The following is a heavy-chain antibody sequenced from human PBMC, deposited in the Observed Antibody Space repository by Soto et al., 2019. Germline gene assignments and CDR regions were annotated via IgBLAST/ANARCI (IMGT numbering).Heavy chain of an antibody. D-gene: IGHD6-6*01. CDR2: INHSGST. Sequence: PSETLSLTCAVYGGSFSGYYWSWIRQPPGKGLEWIGEINHSGSTNYNPSLKSRVTISVDTSKNQFSLKLSSVTAADTAVYYCARGRFGRKAARFTPSANNWFDPRGQGTPVTVSS. CDR1: GGSFSGYY. CDR3: ARGRFGRKAARFTPSANNWFDP. J-gene: IGHJ5*02. V-gene: IGHV4-34*01.